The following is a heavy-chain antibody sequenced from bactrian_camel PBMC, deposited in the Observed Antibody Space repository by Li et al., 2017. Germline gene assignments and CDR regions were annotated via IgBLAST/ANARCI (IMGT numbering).Heavy chain of an antibody. J-gene: IGHJ4*01. V-gene: IGHV3S1*01. Sequence: HVQLVESGGGLAQPGGSLSVSCAASGFSFRSYWVYWVRQAPGKGLEWVSHITAGGSYYTDSVRGRFTISQDTVKNVVYLQMNSLEPEDSAVYYCAASPQISRYAYGGAWKVAEDYKHWGQGTQVTVS. D-gene: IGHD6*01. CDR1: GFSFRSYW. CDR3: AASPQISRYAYGGAWKVAEDYKH. CDR2: ITAGGS.